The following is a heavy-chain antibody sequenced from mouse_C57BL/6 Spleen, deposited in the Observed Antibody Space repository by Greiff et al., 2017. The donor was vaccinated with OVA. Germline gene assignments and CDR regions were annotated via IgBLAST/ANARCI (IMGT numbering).Heavy chain of an antibody. Sequence: QVQLQQSGPGLVQPSQSLSITCTVSGFSLTSYGVHWVRQSPGKGLEWLGVIWSGGSTDYNAAFISRLSISKDNSKSQVFFKMNSLRADDTAIYYWARNSYYGSSYGYAMDYWGQGTSVTVSS. CDR1: GFSLTSYG. J-gene: IGHJ4*01. D-gene: IGHD1-1*01. V-gene: IGHV2-2*01. CDR2: IWSGGST. CDR3: ARNSYYGSSYGYAMDY.